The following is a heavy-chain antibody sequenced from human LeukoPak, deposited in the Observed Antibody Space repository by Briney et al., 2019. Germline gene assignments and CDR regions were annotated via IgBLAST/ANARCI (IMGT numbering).Heavy chain of an antibody. V-gene: IGHV4-30-4*08. CDR1: GGSISSGDYY. D-gene: IGHD6-13*01. CDR3: ARDNNSSSWFY. J-gene: IGHJ4*02. CDR2: IYYSGST. Sequence: PSETLSLTCTVSGGSISSGDYYWSWIRQPPGKGLEWIGYIYYSGSTYYNPSLKSRVTISVDTSENQFSLKLSSVTAADTAVYYCARDNNSSSWFYWGQGTLVTVSS.